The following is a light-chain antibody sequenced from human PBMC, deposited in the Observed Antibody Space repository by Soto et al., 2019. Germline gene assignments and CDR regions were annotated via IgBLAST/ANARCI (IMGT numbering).Light chain of an antibody. V-gene: IGKV1-39*01. Sequence: DIQMTQSPSSLSAGVGDRVTVSCRASQSIMNFLNWYQHKPGKAPKLLIYAASSLQGGVPSRFSGSGSATDFTLIISNFQPEDFATYYCQQTYSTPHTFGQGTKVEIK. J-gene: IGKJ1*01. CDR3: QQTYSTPHT. CDR2: AAS. CDR1: QSIMNF.